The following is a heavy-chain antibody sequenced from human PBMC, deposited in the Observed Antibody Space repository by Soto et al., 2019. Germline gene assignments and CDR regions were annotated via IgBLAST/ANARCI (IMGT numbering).Heavy chain of an antibody. Sequence: GGSLRLSCAAAGFPFSTYAMTWVRQTPAKGLEWVSTISGSGGATYYADSVKGRFTISRDNSKNTLSLQMNSLRAEDSAMYYCAKGRRGGWAHDVFDIWGQGTMVTVSS. J-gene: IGHJ3*02. D-gene: IGHD6-19*01. CDR3: AKGRRGGWAHDVFDI. CDR2: ISGSGGAT. V-gene: IGHV3-23*01. CDR1: GFPFSTYA.